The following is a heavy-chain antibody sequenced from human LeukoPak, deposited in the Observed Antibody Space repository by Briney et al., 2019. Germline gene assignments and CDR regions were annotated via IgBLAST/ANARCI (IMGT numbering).Heavy chain of an antibody. CDR2: IYYTGST. CDR3: AISGLYYYDSSGSGFDY. J-gene: IGHJ4*02. Sequence: SETLSLTCTVSGGSINNYYWSWVRQPPGAGLEWLAYIYYTGSTNYNPSLKTRLTISVDTSKNQFSLKLSSVTAADTAVYYCAISGLYYYDSSGSGFDYWGQGTLVTVSS. CDR1: GGSINNYY. V-gene: IGHV4-59*12. D-gene: IGHD3-22*01.